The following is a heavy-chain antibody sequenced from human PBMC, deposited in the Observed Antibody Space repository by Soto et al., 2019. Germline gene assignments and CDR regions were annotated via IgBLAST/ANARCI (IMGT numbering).Heavy chain of an antibody. CDR1: GYSFTSYW. Sequence: PGESLKISCKGSGYSFTSYWIGWVRQMPGKGLEWMGIIYPGDSDTRYSPSFQGQVTISADKSISTAYLQWSSLKASDTAMYYCARQRSGYSSSWPADCFDYWGQGTMVTV. V-gene: IGHV5-51*01. CDR3: ARQRSGYSSSWPADCFDY. CDR2: IYPGDSDT. J-gene: IGHJ4*02. D-gene: IGHD6-13*01.